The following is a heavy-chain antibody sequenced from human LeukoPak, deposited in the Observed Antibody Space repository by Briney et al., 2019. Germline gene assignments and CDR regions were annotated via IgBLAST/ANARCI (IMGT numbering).Heavy chain of an antibody. CDR3: AKLVVPAATPLDY. V-gene: IGHV3-23*01. J-gene: IGHJ4*02. Sequence: AGGSLRLSCAASGFTFSSYAMSWVRQAPGKGLGWVSAISGSGGSTYYADSVKGRFTISRDNSKNTLYLQMNSLRAEDTAVYYCAKLVVPAATPLDYWGQGTLVTVSS. CDR2: ISGSGGST. D-gene: IGHD2-2*01. CDR1: GFTFSSYA.